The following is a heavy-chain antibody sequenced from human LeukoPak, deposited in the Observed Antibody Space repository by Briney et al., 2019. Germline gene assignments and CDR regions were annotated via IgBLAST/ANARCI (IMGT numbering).Heavy chain of an antibody. Sequence: GESLKISCKGSGYSFTSYWIGWVRQMPGKGLEWMGIIYPGDSDTRYSPSFQGQVTISADKSISTAYLQWSSLKASDTAMYYCARLGGYCSGGSCYSNDAFDIWGQGTMVTVSS. D-gene: IGHD2-15*01. V-gene: IGHV5-51*01. J-gene: IGHJ3*02. CDR2: IYPGDSDT. CDR3: ARLGGYCSGGSCYSNDAFDI. CDR1: GYSFTSYW.